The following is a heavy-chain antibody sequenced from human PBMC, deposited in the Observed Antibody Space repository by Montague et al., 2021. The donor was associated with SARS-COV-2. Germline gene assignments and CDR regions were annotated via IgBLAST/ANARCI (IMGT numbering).Heavy chain of an antibody. CDR1: GDSITNNYY. CDR2: IYHSGTT. Sequence: SETLSLTCTVSGDSITNNYYWGWIRQPPGKGLEWIGTIYHSGTTYYNPSLKSRVTISVDTSNNQFSLKLTSVTAADTAVYYCARRHSVASSRAFDYWGQGTLVTVSS. V-gene: IGHV4-38-2*02. J-gene: IGHJ4*02. D-gene: IGHD2-21*01. CDR3: ARRHSVASSRAFDY.